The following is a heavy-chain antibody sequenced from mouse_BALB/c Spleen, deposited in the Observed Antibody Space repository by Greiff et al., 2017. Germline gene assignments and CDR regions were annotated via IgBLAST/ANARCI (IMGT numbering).Heavy chain of an antibody. J-gene: IGHJ2*01. CDR2: INPSSGYT. D-gene: IGHD1-1*01. V-gene: IGHV1-4*01. CDR3: AINYYGSRPFDY. CDR1: GYTFTSYT. Sequence: QVQLQQSGAELARPGASVKMSCKASGYTFTSYTMHWVKQRPGQGLEWIGYINPSSGYTNYNQKFKDKATLTADKSSSTAYMQLSSLTSEDSAVYYCAINYYGSRPFDYWGQGTTLTVSS.